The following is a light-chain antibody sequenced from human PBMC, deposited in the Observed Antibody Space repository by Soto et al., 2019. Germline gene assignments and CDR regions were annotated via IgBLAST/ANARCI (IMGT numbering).Light chain of an antibody. J-gene: IGKJ2*01. CDR1: QTIGAN. Sequence: DIQMTQSPSSLSASLAYRVTITCLASQTIGANLNWYRQKPGKAPTLLIYDATTLQSGVPSRFSGLGSGTDFTLTITSLQPEDSATYFYQQSYTTVYTFGLGTKVDIK. CDR2: DAT. V-gene: IGKV1-39*01. CDR3: QQSYTTVYT.